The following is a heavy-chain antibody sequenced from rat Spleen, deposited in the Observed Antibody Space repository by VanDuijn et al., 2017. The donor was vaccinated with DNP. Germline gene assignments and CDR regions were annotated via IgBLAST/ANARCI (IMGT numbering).Heavy chain of an antibody. CDR3: ARRYYGYTYFDY. J-gene: IGHJ2*01. CDR2: IRTDSGRT. CDR1: GFIFSNYD. D-gene: IGHD1-6*01. Sequence: EVQVVESGGGLVQPGRSLKLSCAASGFIFSNYDMAWVRQAPTKGLEWVTSIRTDSGRTYYRDSVKGRFTVSRDNAKSTLYLQMDSLRSEDTATYYCARRYYGYTYFDYWGQGVTVTVSS. V-gene: IGHV5-25*01.